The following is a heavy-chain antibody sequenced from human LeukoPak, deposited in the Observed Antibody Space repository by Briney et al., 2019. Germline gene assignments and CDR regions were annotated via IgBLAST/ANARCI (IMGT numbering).Heavy chain of an antibody. CDR2: VSAYNGNT. D-gene: IGHD2-8*01. V-gene: IGHV1-18*01. CDR1: GYTFTSYG. Sequence: ASVKVSCKASGYTFTSYGISWVRQAPGQGLEWMGWVSAYNGNTNYAQKLQGRVTMTTDTSTSTAYMELRSLRSDDTAVYYCAGSSVFVLMVYAPSGMDVWGQGTTVTVSS. CDR3: AGSSVFVLMVYAPSGMDV. J-gene: IGHJ6*02.